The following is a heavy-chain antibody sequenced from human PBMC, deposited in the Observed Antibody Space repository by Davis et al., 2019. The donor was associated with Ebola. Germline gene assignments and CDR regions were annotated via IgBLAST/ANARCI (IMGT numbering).Heavy chain of an antibody. D-gene: IGHD5-12*01. Sequence: SETLSLTCTVSGPSITYHYWTWVRQAPGKGLEWIGHIDDSGNTEYSPSLKSRVTISRDTSKNQFSLRVSSVTTADTAIYYCARDNIVATTNEAFDIWGQGTMVTVSS. CDR2: IDDSGNT. CDR3: ARDNIVATTNEAFDI. V-gene: IGHV4-59*11. J-gene: IGHJ3*02. CDR1: GPSITYHY.